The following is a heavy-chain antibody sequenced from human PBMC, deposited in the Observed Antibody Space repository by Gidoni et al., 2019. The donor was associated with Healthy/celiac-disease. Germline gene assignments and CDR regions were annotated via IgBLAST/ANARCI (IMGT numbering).Heavy chain of an antibody. CDR3: TIAPDGDYVPYYFDY. CDR2: ISAYNGNT. V-gene: IGHV1-18*04. Sequence: QVQLVQSGAEVKKPGASVKVSCKASGYTFTSYGISWVRQAPGQGLEWMGWISAYNGNTNYAQKLQGRVTMTTDTSTSTAYMELRSLRSDDTAVYYCTIAPDGDYVPYYFDYWGQGTLVTVSS. J-gene: IGHJ4*02. CDR1: GYTFTSYG. D-gene: IGHD4-17*01.